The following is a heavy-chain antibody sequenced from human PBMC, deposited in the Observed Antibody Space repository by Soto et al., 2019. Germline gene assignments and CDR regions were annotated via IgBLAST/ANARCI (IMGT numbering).Heavy chain of an antibody. CDR3: AKEAVLRYFDWVPEGAFDI. Sequence: EVQLLESGGGLVQPGGSLRLSCAASGFTFSSDAMSWVRQAPGKGLEWVSAISGSGGSTYYADSVKGRFTISRDNSKNTLYLQMNSLRAEDTAVYYCAKEAVLRYFDWVPEGAFDIWGQGTMVTVSS. V-gene: IGHV3-23*01. CDR2: ISGSGGST. J-gene: IGHJ3*02. D-gene: IGHD3-9*01. CDR1: GFTFSSDA.